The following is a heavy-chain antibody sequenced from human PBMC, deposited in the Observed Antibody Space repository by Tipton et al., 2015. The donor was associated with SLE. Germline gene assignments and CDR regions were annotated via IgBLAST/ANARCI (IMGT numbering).Heavy chain of an antibody. D-gene: IGHD6-13*01. V-gene: IGHV4-4*08. CDR3: AREFLGSSSP. J-gene: IGHJ5*02. CDR2: MHNSGDS. CDR1: GISISTHY. Sequence: PGLVKPSETLSLTCKVSGISISTHYWSWIRQPPGKGLEWIGQMHNSGDSTYNPSLKSRVTISVDTSKNQFSLKLSSVTAADTAVYYCAREFLGSSSPWGQGTLVTVSS.